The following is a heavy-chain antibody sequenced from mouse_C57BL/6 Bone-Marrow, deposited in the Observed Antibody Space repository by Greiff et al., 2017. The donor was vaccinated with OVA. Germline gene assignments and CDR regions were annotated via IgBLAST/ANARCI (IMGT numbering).Heavy chain of an antibody. CDR2: SRNKANDYTT. CDR1: GFTFSDFY. D-gene: IGHD2-4*01. J-gene: IGHJ1*03. Sequence: EVKLMESGGGLVQSGRSLRLSCATSGFTFSDFYMEWVRQAPGKGLEWIAASRNKANDYTTEYSASVKGRFIVSRDTSQSILYLQMNALRAEDTAIYYCARDAGDYDGGPWYFDVWGTGTTVTVSS. V-gene: IGHV7-1*01. CDR3: ARDAGDYDGGPWYFDV.